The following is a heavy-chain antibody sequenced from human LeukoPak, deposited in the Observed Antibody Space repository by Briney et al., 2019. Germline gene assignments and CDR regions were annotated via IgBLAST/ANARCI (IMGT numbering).Heavy chain of an antibody. CDR3: ARDFRITIFSYGMDV. D-gene: IGHD3-3*01. J-gene: IGHJ6*02. CDR2: ISSSSSFI. V-gene: IGHV3-21*01. Sequence: GGSLRLSCAASGFAFRSYSMHWVRQAPGKGPEWVSSISSSSSFIYYADSVKGRFTISRDNAKNSVFLQMNSLRVEDTAVYYCARDFRITIFSYGMDVWGQGTTVTVSS. CDR1: GFAFRSYS.